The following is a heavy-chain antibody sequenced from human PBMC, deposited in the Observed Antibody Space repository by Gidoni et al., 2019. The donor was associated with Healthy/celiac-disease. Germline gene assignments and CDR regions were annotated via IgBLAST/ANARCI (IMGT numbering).Heavy chain of an antibody. D-gene: IGHD3-16*02. CDR3: ARNSGGLRLGELSPPLPYYYYYGMDV. J-gene: IGHJ6*02. V-gene: IGHV1-69*01. CDR2: IIPIFGTA. CDR1: GGTFSSYA. Sequence: QVQLVQSGAEVKTPGSSVKVSCKASGGTFSSYAISWVRQAPGQGLEWMGGIIPIFGTANYAQKFQGRVTITADESTSTAYMELSSLRSEDTAVYYCARNSGGLRLGELSPPLPYYYYYGMDVWGQGTTVTVSS.